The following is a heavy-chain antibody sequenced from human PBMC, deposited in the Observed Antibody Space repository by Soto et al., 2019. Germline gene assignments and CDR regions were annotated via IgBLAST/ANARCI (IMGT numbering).Heavy chain of an antibody. J-gene: IGHJ5*02. V-gene: IGHV1-18*01. Sequence: QVQLVQSGAEVKKPGASVKVSCKASGYTFTSYGISWVRQAPGQGLEWMGWISAYNGNTNYAQKLQGRVTRTTDTSTSTAYMERRSLRSDDTAVYYCARDRSPMIVVAGGWFDPWGQGTLVTVSS. CDR1: GYTFTSYG. CDR2: ISAYNGNT. D-gene: IGHD3-22*01. CDR3: ARDRSPMIVVAGGWFDP.